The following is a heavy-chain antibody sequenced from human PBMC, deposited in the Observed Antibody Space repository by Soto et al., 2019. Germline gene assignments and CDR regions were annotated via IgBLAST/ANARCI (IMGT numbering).Heavy chain of an antibody. D-gene: IGHD4-17*01. Sequence: QVQLQQSGPRLVKPSETLSLTCTVSSGPDRSHNWGWIRQPPGRGLEWIGYVYYTGDTAYNPSLRIRVSISADTSTNDISLSLSSVTAADTAVYYCVRQGIDYLHGLVDVWGQGTTVSVYS. CDR3: VRQGIDYLHGLVDV. CDR2: VYYTGDT. CDR1: SGPDRSHN. V-gene: IGHV4-59*08. J-gene: IGHJ6*02.